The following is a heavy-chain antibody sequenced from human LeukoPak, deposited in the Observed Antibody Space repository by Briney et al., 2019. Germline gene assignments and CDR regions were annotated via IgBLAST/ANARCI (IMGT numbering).Heavy chain of an antibody. CDR1: GGSFSGYY. V-gene: IGHV4-34*01. Sequence: SETLSLTCAVYGGSFSGYYWSWIRQPPGKGLEWVGEINNSGSTNYNPSLKSRVTISVDTSKNEFCLKLSSVLAADTAVYYCARGRGGIRIFGVVDNWFDPWGQGTLVTVSS. J-gene: IGHJ5*02. CDR3: ARGRGGIRIFGVVDNWFDP. CDR2: INNSGST. D-gene: IGHD3-3*01.